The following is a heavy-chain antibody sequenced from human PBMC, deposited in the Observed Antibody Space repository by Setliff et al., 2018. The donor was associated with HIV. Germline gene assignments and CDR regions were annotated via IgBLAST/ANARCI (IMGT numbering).Heavy chain of an antibody. CDR3: ARAGQWLFPDAFDI. CDR2: MSTDNGNT. Sequence: GASVKVSCKASGYSFSSYGIGWVRLAPGQGLEWMGWMSTDNGNTNYAQKVQGRVTMTTDTGTRTAYMELRSLRSDDTAMYYCARAGQWLFPDAFDIWGQGTMVTVSS. D-gene: IGHD6-19*01. J-gene: IGHJ3*02. V-gene: IGHV1-18*01. CDR1: GYSFSSYG.